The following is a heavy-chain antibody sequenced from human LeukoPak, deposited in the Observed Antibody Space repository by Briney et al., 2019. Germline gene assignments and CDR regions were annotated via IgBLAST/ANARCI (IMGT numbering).Heavy chain of an antibody. D-gene: IGHD3-22*01. CDR2: IYWNDDK. Sequence: SGPTLVNPTQTLTLTCTFSGFSLSTSGVGVGWIRQPPGKALEWLALIYWNDDKRYSPSLKSRLTITKDTSKNQVVLTMTNMDPVDTATYYCARPLYYYDSSGGVNWFDPWGQGILVTVSS. V-gene: IGHV2-5*01. CDR3: ARPLYYYDSSGGVNWFDP. J-gene: IGHJ5*02. CDR1: GFSLSTSGVG.